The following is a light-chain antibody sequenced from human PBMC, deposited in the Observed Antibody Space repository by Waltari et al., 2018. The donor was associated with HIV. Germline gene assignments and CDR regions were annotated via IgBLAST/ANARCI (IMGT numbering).Light chain of an antibody. V-gene: IGLV3-25*03. CDR2: KDN. CDR3: QSADSSGALGV. J-gene: IGLJ2*01. Sequence: YELTQPPSVSFSPGQTARITCSGDALPDQFAHWYQQRPGQAPILLIFKDNKRPAGIPERFSGSSSGTTVTLTISGVQAEDEADYYCQSADSSGALGVFGGGTKLTVL. CDR1: ALPDQF.